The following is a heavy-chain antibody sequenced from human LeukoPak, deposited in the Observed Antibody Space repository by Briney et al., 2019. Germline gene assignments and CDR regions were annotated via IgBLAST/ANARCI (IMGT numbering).Heavy chain of an antibody. J-gene: IGHJ4*02. CDR2: IYSADRA. D-gene: IGHD1-26*01. CDR1: GSTSGRNN. V-gene: IGHV3-53*01. CDR3: AREVGGGATNYFDY. Sequence: GGSLGSPLQPPGSTSGRNNLSWARQAPGKGLEWVSGIYSADRAYYADSVRGRFTISRDNSKNTLYLQMNSLRADDTAVHYCAREVGGGATNYFDYWGQGTLVTVSS.